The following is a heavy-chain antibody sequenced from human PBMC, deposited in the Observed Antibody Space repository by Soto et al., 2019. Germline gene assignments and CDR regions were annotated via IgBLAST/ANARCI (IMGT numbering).Heavy chain of an antibody. D-gene: IGHD6-13*01. CDR3: ARTRQQLAEYFQH. CDR1: GDPISSSNYY. Sequence: SETLSLTCTVSGDPISSSNYYWCWIRQPPGKGLEWIGHIYYSGTTYYNSSLKSRVTISVDTSKNQFSLKLSSVTAADTALYYCARTRQQLAEYFQHWGQGALVTVSS. CDR2: IYYSGTT. J-gene: IGHJ1*01. V-gene: IGHV4-39*01.